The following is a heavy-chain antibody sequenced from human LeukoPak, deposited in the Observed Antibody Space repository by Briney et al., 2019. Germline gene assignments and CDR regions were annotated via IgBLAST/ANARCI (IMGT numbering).Heavy chain of an antibody. CDR3: SCDGGYYDSGVPYYYFGMDV. D-gene: IGHD3-22*01. CDR1: VVSSNSVD. Sequence: SERRSPTRSESVVSSNSVDWGGRRLPQRKELKGSGNLYYSTSTYYNHSLKSRVTISVDTSKNQFSLKLSSVTAADTAVYYCSCDGGYYDSGVPYYYFGMDVWGQLATVTVSS. J-gene: IGHJ6*02. CDR2: LYYSTST. V-gene: IGHV4-59*01.